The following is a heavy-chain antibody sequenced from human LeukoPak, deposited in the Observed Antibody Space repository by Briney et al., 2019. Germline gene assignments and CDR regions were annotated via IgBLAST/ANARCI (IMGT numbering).Heavy chain of an antibody. J-gene: IGHJ6*03. Sequence: GGSLRLSCAASGFTFSSYEMNWVRQAPGKGLEWVSHISSSGSTIYYADSVKGRFTISRDNAKSTLYLQMNSLRAEDTAVYYCARRATVLRGVIVRGYMDVWGKGTTVTVSS. V-gene: IGHV3-48*03. CDR2: ISSSGSTI. CDR1: GFTFSSYE. CDR3: ARRATVLRGVIVRGYMDV. D-gene: IGHD3-10*01.